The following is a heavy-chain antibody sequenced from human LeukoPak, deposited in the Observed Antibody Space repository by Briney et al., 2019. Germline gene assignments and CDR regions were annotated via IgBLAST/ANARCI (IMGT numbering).Heavy chain of an antibody. Sequence: ASVKVSCKASGYTFTGYYMHWVRQAPGQGLEWMGWMNPNSGNTGYAQKFQGRVTMTRNTSISTAYIELSRLRSDDTAVYYCASATSPTGSVYWGQGTLVTVSS. J-gene: IGHJ4*02. CDR2: MNPNSGNT. D-gene: IGHD1-26*01. V-gene: IGHV1-8*02. CDR3: ASATSPTGSVY. CDR1: GYTFTGYY.